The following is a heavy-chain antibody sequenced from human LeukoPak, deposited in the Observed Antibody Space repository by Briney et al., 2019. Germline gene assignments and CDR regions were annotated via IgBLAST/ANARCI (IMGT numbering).Heavy chain of an antibody. D-gene: IGHD6-19*01. V-gene: IGHV3-7*01. CDR1: GFTFDDYG. CDR3: AREEQWLVPPHFDY. CDR2: IKQDGSEK. Sequence: GGSLRLSCAASGFTFDDYGMSWVRQAPGKGLEWVANIKQDGSEKYYVDSVKGRFTISRDNAKNSLYLQMNSLRAEDTAVYYCAREEQWLVPPHFDYWGQGTLVTVSS. J-gene: IGHJ4*02.